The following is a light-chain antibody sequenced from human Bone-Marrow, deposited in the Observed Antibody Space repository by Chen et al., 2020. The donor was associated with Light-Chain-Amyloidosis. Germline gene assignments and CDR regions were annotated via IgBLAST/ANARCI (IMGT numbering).Light chain of an antibody. CDR1: SSDVGGDNH. CDR2: EVT. Sequence: QSALTQPASVSGSPGQSITISCTGTSSDVGGDNHVSWYQQHPDKASKLMIYEVTNRPSWVPDRFSGPKSDNTASLTISGLQTEDEADYFCSSYTITNTLVFGSGTRVTVL. V-gene: IGLV2-14*01. CDR3: SSYTITNTLV. J-gene: IGLJ1*01.